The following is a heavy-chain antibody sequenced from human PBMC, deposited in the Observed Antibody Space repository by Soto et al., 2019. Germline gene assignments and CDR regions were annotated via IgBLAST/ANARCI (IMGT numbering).Heavy chain of an antibody. CDR1: GYTFTSYG. J-gene: IGHJ4*02. V-gene: IGHV1-18*01. Sequence: GASVKVSCKASGYTFTSYGISWVRQSPGQGLEWMGWISAYNGNTNNAQKFQGRVAVTTDTSTSTAYMELRSLRSDDTAVYYCARDLRSYCTNGVCPIYFDYWGQGTLVTVSS. D-gene: IGHD2-8*01. CDR3: ARDLRSYCTNGVCPIYFDY. CDR2: ISAYNGNT.